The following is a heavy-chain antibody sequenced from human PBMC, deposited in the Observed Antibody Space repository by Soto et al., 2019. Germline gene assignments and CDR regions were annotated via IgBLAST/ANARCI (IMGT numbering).Heavy chain of an antibody. Sequence: QVQLVESGGGVVQPGRSLRLSCAASGFTFSSYGMHWVRQAPGKGLEWVAVISYDGSNKYYADSVKGRFTISRDNSKNTLDLQMSSLRAEDTAVYYCAKEPDPYSTQTNYFDYWGQGTLVTVSS. CDR2: ISYDGSNK. CDR3: AKEPDPYSTQTNYFDY. D-gene: IGHD2-15*01. V-gene: IGHV3-30*18. CDR1: GFTFSSYG. J-gene: IGHJ4*02.